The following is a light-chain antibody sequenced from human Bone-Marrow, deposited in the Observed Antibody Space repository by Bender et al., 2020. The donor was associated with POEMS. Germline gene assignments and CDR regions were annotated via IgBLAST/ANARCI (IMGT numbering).Light chain of an antibody. CDR1: SSDVGYYNY. CDR2: DVS. J-gene: IGLJ2*01. V-gene: IGLV2-14*01. Sequence: QSALTQPASVSGSPGQSITISCTGTSSDVGYYNYVSWYQQHPGKAPKLLIYDVSDRPSGVSNRFSGSKSGNTASLTISGLQAEDEADYYCGSYTSSGSTLVVFGGGTKVTVL. CDR3: GSYTSSGSTLVV.